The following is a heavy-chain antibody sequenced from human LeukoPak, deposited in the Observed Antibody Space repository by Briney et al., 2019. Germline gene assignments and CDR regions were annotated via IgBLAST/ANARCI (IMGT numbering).Heavy chain of an antibody. D-gene: IGHD3-16*02. CDR1: GFTFSSYS. J-gene: IGHJ5*02. CDR2: ISSSSSYI. CDR3: ARGKIMITFGGVIAAGWFDP. Sequence: GGSLRLSCAASGFTFSSYSMNWVRQAPGKGLEWVSSISSSSSYIYYADSVKGRFTTSRDNAKNSLYLQMNSLRAEDTAVYYCARGKIMITFGGVIAAGWFDPWGQGTLVTVSS. V-gene: IGHV3-21*01.